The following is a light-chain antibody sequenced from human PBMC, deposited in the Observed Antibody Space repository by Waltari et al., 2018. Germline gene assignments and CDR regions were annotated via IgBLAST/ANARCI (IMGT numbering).Light chain of an antibody. CDR2: GKN. CDR3: NSRDSSGNHVV. Sequence: SSELTQDPAVSVALGQTVRITCQGASLRSYYASWYQQTPGQAPVLVHYGKNNRPSGIQDRFSGSSSGNTASLTITGAQAEDEADYYCNSRDSSGNHVVFGGGTKLTVL. V-gene: IGLV3-19*01. CDR1: SLRSYY. J-gene: IGLJ2*01.